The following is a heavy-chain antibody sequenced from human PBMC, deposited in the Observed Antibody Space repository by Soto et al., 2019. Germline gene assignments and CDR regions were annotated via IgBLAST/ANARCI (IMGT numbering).Heavy chain of an antibody. D-gene: IGHD6-6*01. Sequence: ASVKVSCKASGYTFTSYYMHWVRQAPGQGLEWMGIINPSGGSTSYAQKFQGRVTMTRDTSTSTVYMELSSLRSEDTAVYYCARGPQEYSSSLYYYYGMDVWGQGTTVTVSS. CDR1: GYTFTSYY. CDR2: INPSGGST. V-gene: IGHV1-46*01. J-gene: IGHJ6*02. CDR3: ARGPQEYSSSLYYYYGMDV.